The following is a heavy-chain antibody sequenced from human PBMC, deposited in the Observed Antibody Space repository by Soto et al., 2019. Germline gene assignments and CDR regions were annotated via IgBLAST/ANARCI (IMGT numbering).Heavy chain of an antibody. CDR2: INAGNGNT. V-gene: IGHV1-3*01. J-gene: IGHJ4*02. CDR1: GYTFTSYA. Sequence: GASVKVSCKASGYTFTSYAMHWVRQAPGQRLELMGWINAGNGNTKYSQKFQGRVTITRDTSASTAYMELSSLRSEDTAVYYCARDLGRAAGDYWGQGTLVTVSS. CDR3: ARDLGRAAGDY. D-gene: IGHD6-25*01.